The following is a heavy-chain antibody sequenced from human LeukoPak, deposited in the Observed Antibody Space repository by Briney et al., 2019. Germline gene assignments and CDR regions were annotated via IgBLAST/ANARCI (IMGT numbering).Heavy chain of an antibody. CDR1: KFSFTSYW. CDR3: ARVLLGSWDWFDP. Sequence: GGSLRLSCAASKFSFTSYWMHWVRQAPGKGLVWVSRINPDGSRTNYADSVEGRFTISRDNAKNTLYLQMNSLRAEDTAVYYYARVLLGSWDWFDPWGQGTLVTVSS. CDR2: INPDGSRT. V-gene: IGHV3-74*01. J-gene: IGHJ5*02. D-gene: IGHD3-10*01.